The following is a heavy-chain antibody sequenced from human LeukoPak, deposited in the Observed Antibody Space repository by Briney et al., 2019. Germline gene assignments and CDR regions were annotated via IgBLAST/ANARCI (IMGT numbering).Heavy chain of an antibody. J-gene: IGHJ4*02. CDR3: ARSHYYDSSGYHYY. D-gene: IGHD3-22*01. V-gene: IGHV7-4-1*02. CDR1: GGTFSSYA. CDR2: INTNTGNP. Sequence: ASVKVSCKASGGTFSSYAISWVRQAPGQGLEWMGWINTNTGNPTYAQGFTGRFVFSLDTSVSTAYLQISSLKAEDTAVYYCARSHYYDSSGYHYYWGQGTLVTVSS.